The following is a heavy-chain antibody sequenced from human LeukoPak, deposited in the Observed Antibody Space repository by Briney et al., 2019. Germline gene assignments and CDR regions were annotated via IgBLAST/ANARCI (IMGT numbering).Heavy chain of an antibody. J-gene: IGHJ1*01. V-gene: IGHV4-30-4*01. CDR2: IYYSGST. CDR3: ARGQSGSYYSAEYFQH. D-gene: IGHD1-26*01. Sequence: SETLSLTCTVSGGSISSGDYYWSWIRQPPGKGLEWIGYIYYSGSTYYNPSLKSRVTISVDTSKNQFSLKLSSVTAAGTAVYYCARGQSGSYYSAEYFQHWGQGTLVTVSS. CDR1: GGSISSGDYY.